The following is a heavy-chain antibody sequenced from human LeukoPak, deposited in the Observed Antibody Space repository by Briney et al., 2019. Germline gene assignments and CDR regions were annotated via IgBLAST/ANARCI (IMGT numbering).Heavy chain of an antibody. V-gene: IGHV3-30*04. D-gene: IGHD3-9*01. CDR3: AKVGDIRAGTTPLTYYDILTGYYIWPGY. CDR2: ISYDGSNK. J-gene: IGHJ4*02. CDR1: GFTFSSYA. Sequence: PGGSLRLSCAASGFTFSSYAMHWVRQAPGKGLEWVAVISYDGSNKYYADSVKGRFTISRDNSKNTLYLQMNSLRAEDTAVYYCAKVGDIRAGTTPLTYYDILTGYYIWPGYWGQGTLVTVSS.